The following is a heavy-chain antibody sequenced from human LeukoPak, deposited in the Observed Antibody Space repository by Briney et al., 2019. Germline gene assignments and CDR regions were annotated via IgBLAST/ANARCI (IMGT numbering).Heavy chain of an antibody. CDR1: GYTFTSYG. CDR3: ARDREVLLWFGETQDY. V-gene: IGHV1-18*01. CDR2: ISAYNGNT. J-gene: IGHJ4*02. D-gene: IGHD3-10*01. Sequence: ASVKVSCKASGYTFTSYGISWVRQAPGQGLEWMGWISAYNGNTNYAQKLQGRVTMTTDTSTSTAYMGLRSLRSDDTAVYYCARDREVLLWFGETQDYWGQGALVTVSS.